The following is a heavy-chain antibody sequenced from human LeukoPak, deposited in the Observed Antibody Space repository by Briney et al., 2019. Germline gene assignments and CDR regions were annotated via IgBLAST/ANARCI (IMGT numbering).Heavy chain of an antibody. CDR2: INHSGST. D-gene: IGHD5-18*01. V-gene: IGHV4-34*01. CDR1: GGSFSGYY. CDR3: ARKSGDTAMAKDYYYYMDV. Sequence: SEALSLTCAVYGGSFSGYYWSWIRPPPGQGLEWIGEINHSGSTNYNPSLKSRVTISVDTSKNQFSLKLSSVTAADTAVYYCARKSGDTAMAKDYYYYMDVWGKGTTVTVSS. J-gene: IGHJ6*03.